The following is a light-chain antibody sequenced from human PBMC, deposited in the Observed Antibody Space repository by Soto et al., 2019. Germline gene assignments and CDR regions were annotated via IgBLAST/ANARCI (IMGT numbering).Light chain of an antibody. Sequence: DIVMTQSPDSLAVSLGERATINCKSSQSVLYSSDNKNYLAWYQQKPGQPPKLLIAWASTRESGIPDRFSGTGSGTDFTLTISGLKAGDLAVYYCQQYYAVPRTFAQGTKVEI. CDR1: QSVLYSSDNKNY. CDR2: WAS. V-gene: IGKV4-1*01. CDR3: QQYYAVPRT. J-gene: IGKJ1*01.